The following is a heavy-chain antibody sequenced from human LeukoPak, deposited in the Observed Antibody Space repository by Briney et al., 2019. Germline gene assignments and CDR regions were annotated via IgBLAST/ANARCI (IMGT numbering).Heavy chain of an antibody. CDR2: SSTSSSYI. CDR1: GFTFSRHS. CDR3: ARDIDNYGDYIPY. D-gene: IGHD4-17*01. J-gene: IGHJ4*02. V-gene: IGHV3-21*01. Sequence: GGSLRLSCAASGFTFSRHSMNWVRQAPGKGLEWVSSSSTSSSYIYYADSVKGRFTISRDNAKNSLYLQMNSLRAEDTAVYYCARDIDNYGDYIPYWGQGTLVTVSS.